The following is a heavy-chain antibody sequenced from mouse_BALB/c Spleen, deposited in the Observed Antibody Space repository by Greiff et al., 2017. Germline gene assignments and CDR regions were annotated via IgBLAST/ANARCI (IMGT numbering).Heavy chain of an antibody. CDR1: GFTFSSYA. J-gene: IGHJ3*01. CDR2: ISSGGST. V-gene: IGHV5-6-5*01. Sequence: EVQVVESGGGLVKPGGSLKLSCAASGFTFSSYAMSWVRQTPEKRLEWVASISSGGSTYYPDSVKGRFTISRDNARNILYLQMSSLRSEDTAMYYCATLLRLPAWFAYWGQGTLVTVSA. D-gene: IGHD1-2*01. CDR3: ATLLRLPAWFAY.